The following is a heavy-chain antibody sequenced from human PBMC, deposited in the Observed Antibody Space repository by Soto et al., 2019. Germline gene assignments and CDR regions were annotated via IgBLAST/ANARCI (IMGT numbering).Heavy chain of an antibody. J-gene: IGHJ6*02. D-gene: IGHD3-22*01. Sequence: SETLSLTCAVSGGSIGSSNGWSWVRQPPGKGLEWIGEIYHSGSTNYNPSLKSRVTISVDKSKNQFSLKLSSVTAADTAVYYCARSPDSSGYYPRWYYYGMDVWGQGTTVTVSS. CDR1: GGSIGSSNG. CDR3: ARSPDSSGYYPRWYYYGMDV. V-gene: IGHV4-4*02. CDR2: IYHSGST.